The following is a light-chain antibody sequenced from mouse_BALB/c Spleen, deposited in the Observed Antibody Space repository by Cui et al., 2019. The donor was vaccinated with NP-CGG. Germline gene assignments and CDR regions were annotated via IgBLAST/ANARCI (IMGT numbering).Light chain of an antibody. CDR2: GTN. J-gene: IGLJ1*01. CDR1: TGAVTTSNY. Sequence: QAVVTQESALTTSPGETVTLTCRSSTGAVTTSNYANWVQEKPDHIFTGLIGGTNNRIPGVPARFSGSLIGDKAALTITGAQTEDEAIYFCVLWYSNHWVFGGGTKLTVL. CDR3: VLWYSNHWV. V-gene: IGLV1*01.